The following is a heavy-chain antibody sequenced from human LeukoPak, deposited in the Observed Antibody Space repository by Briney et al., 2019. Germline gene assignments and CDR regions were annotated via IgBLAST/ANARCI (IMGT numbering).Heavy chain of an antibody. Sequence: GGSLRLSCAASGFTFSIYAMSWVRQAPGKGLEWVSGISGSGGSTYYADSVQGRFTISRDNSKNTLYLQMNSLRAEDTAVYYCAKDAVYSGYDYFDCWGQGTLVTVSS. D-gene: IGHD5-12*01. CDR3: AKDAVYSGYDYFDC. J-gene: IGHJ4*02. CDR1: GFTFSIYA. V-gene: IGHV3-23*01. CDR2: ISGSGGST.